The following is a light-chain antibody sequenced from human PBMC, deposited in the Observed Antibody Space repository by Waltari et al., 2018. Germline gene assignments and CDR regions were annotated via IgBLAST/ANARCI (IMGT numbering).Light chain of an antibody. V-gene: IGKV4-1*01. CDR1: QSVLYSSNNKNY. Sequence: DTVMTQSPDSLAVSLGERATINCKSSQSVLYSSNNKNYLAWYQQKPGQPPKLPIYWASTRESGVPDRFSGSGSGTDFTLTISSLQAEDVAVYYCQQYYNTPYTFGQGTKLEIK. J-gene: IGKJ2*01. CDR2: WAS. CDR3: QQYYNTPYT.